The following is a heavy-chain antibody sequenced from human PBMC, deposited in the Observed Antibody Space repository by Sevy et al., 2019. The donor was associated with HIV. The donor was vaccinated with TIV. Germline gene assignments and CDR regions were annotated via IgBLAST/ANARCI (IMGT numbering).Heavy chain of an antibody. CDR2: IWYDGSNR. Sequence: GGSLRLSCAASGFTFSSYGMHWVRQAPGKGLEWVAVIWYDGSNRYYADSVKGRFTISRDNSKNTLYLQMNSLGAEDTAVYYCARERRAVTSRGYYGMDVWGQGTTVTVSS. V-gene: IGHV3-33*01. CDR3: ARERRAVTSRGYYGMDV. CDR1: GFTFSSYG. J-gene: IGHJ6*02. D-gene: IGHD4-4*01.